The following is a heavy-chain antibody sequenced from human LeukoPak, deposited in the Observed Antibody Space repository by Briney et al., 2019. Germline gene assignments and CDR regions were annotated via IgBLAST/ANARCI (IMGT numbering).Heavy chain of an antibody. D-gene: IGHD3-22*01. CDR3: ARDFTYYDSSGDNWFDP. CDR1: GYTFTSYA. J-gene: IGHJ5*02. Sequence: GASVKVSCKASGYTFTSYAMHWVRQAPGQRLEWMGWINAGSGNTKYSQKFQGRVTITRDTSASTAYMELSSLRSEDTAVYYCARDFTYYDSSGDNWFDPWGQGTLVTVSS. CDR2: INAGSGNT. V-gene: IGHV1-3*01.